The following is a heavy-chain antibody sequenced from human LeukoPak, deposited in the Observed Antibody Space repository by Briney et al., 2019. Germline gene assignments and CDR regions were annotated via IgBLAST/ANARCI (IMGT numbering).Heavy chain of an antibody. CDR2: INHSGST. CDR3: ARHRGIAVAKKGLNWFDP. J-gene: IGHJ5*02. D-gene: IGHD1-26*01. V-gene: IGHV4-34*01. CDR1: GGSFSCYF. Sequence: PSETLTLTCAVYGGSFSCYFWNWIRQPPAKALEWFGVINHSGSTNYNPCHKSRVTISVDTSKNQFSLKLSSVTAADTAVYYCARHRGIAVAKKGLNWFDPLGQGTLVTLSS.